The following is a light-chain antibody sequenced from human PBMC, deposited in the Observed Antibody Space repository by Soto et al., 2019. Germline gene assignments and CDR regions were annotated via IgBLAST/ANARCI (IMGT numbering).Light chain of an antibody. Sequence: DIQMTQSPSTLSASVGDRVIITCRASQSISSWLAWYQQKPGKAPKLLIYDASSLESGVPSRFSGSASGTEFTLTISSLQPDDFATYYCQQYNSYSLTFGGGTKVEIK. CDR3: QQYNSYSLT. J-gene: IGKJ4*01. V-gene: IGKV1-5*01. CDR1: QSISSW. CDR2: DAS.